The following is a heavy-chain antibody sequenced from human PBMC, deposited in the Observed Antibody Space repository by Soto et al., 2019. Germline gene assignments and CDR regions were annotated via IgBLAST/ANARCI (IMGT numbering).Heavy chain of an antibody. CDR2: IWYDGSNK. CDR3: ARDPLVGVAAACSYYGMDV. V-gene: IGHV3-33*08. Sequence: GGSLRLSCAASGFTFSSYAMHWVRQAPGKGLEWVAVIWYDGSNKYYADSVKGRFTISRDNSKNTLYLQMNSLTAEDTAVYYCARDPLVGVAAACSYYGMDVCGQGTTVTFSS. D-gene: IGHD6-13*01. J-gene: IGHJ6*02. CDR1: GFTFSSYA.